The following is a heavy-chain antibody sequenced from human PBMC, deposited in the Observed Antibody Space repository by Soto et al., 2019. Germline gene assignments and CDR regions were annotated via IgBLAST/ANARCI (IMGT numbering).Heavy chain of an antibody. CDR1: GVVFSTNC. V-gene: IGHV4-34*01. CDR3: ARKGVEATWGAMNF. Sequence: QVQLQQWGAGLVKPSETLSLTCAVHGVVFSTNCWLWIRQPPGKELAWIGEIDNRGRTNYHPSLKSRVTVSLDTSKSQVSLTLTSVTAADTAVYSCARKGVEATWGAMNFWGQGTLVTVSS. J-gene: IGHJ4*02. D-gene: IGHD3-16*01. CDR2: IDNRGRT.